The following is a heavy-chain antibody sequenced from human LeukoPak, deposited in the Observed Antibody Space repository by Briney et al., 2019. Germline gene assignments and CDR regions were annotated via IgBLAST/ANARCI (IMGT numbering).Heavy chain of an antibody. D-gene: IGHD6-13*01. CDR3: ARRAGYSSSWYRKPHNYYYYTDV. CDR2: IYYSGST. J-gene: IGHJ6*03. Sequence: SETLSLTCTVSGGSIGSSSYYWGWIRQPPGKGLEWIGSIYYSGSTYYNPSLKSRVTISVDTSKNQFSLKLSSVTAADTAVYYCARRAGYSSSWYRKPHNYYYYTDVWGKGTTVTVSS. V-gene: IGHV4-39*01. CDR1: GGSIGSSSYY.